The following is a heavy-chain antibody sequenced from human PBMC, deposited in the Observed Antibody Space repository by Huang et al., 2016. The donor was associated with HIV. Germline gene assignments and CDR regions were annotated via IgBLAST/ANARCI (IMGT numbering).Heavy chain of an antibody. CDR3: ARGLQGYSVGYYYFDS. CDR2: MNPKSENR. Sequence: QVQLVQSGAEVKKPGASVKVSCKASAHTFSNNDINWVRRASGEGLEWPGWMNPKSENRGYAQKFRGRGTFTTDPSITTAYMELNSLTSEDTAVYFCARGLQGYSVGYYYFDSWGQGTLITVSS. CDR1: AHTFSNND. J-gene: IGHJ4*02. D-gene: IGHD5-12*01. V-gene: IGHV1-8*03.